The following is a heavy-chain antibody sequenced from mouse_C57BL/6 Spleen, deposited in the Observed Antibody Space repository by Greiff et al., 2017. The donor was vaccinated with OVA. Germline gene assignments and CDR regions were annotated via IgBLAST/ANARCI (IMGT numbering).Heavy chain of an antibody. CDR2: IDPETGGT. V-gene: IGHV1-15*01. CDR3: TTVVATDYAMDY. Sequence: VQLQQSGAELVRPGASVTLSCKASGYTFTDYEMHWVKQTPVHGLEWIGAIDPETGGTAYNQKFKGKAILTADKSSSTAYMELRSLTSEDSAVYYCTTVVATDYAMDYWGQGTSVTVSS. CDR1: GYTFTDYE. D-gene: IGHD1-1*01. J-gene: IGHJ4*01.